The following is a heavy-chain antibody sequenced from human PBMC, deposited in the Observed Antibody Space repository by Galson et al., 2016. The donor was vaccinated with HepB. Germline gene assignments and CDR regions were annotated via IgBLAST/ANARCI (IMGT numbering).Heavy chain of an antibody. CDR1: GFIVSSNS. J-gene: IGHJ4*02. Sequence: SLRLSCAASGFIVSSNSMNWVRQAPGKGLEWVSVIYTTDNTYYADSVKGRFTISRDNSKNTLYLQMNSLRDEDTAVYYCARGMWDLTIFPASFDYWGQGTLVTVSS. V-gene: IGHV3-53*01. D-gene: IGHD3-9*01. CDR2: IYTTDNT. CDR3: ARGMWDLTIFPASFDY.